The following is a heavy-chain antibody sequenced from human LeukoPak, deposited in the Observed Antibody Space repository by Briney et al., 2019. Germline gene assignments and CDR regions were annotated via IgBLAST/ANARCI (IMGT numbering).Heavy chain of an antibody. Sequence: PGGSLRLSCAASGSTFSSYGMHWVRQAPGKGLEWVAVIWYDGSNKYYADSVKGRFTISRDNSKNTLYLQMNSLRAEDTAVYYCASSYQLLEGDAFDIWGQGTMVTVSS. CDR3: ASSYQLLEGDAFDI. D-gene: IGHD2-2*01. V-gene: IGHV3-33*01. J-gene: IGHJ3*02. CDR1: GSTFSSYG. CDR2: IWYDGSNK.